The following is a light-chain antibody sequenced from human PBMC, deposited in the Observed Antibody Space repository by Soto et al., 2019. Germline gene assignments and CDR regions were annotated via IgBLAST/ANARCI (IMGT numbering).Light chain of an antibody. J-gene: IGLJ3*02. CDR1: SSDVGDRNY. Sequence: QSALAQPASVSGSPGQSITISCTGTSSDVGDRNYVSWYQQHPNKAPKLIIYEVNNRPSGVSNRFSGSKSGNTASLTISGLQPEDEADYHCSSYTTIGTWVFGGGTQLTVL. CDR3: SSYTTIGTWV. V-gene: IGLV2-14*03. CDR2: EVN.